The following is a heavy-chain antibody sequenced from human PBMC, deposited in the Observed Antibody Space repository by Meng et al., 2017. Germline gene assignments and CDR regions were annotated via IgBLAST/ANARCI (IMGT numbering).Heavy chain of an antibody. CDR2: IYYSGST. J-gene: IGHJ5*02. CDR1: GGSISGSSYY. Sequence: LPGSGPVLVKSSVTLSLARTVSGGSISGSSYYWGWIRQPPGKGLGWIGSIYYSGSTYYNPSLKSRVTISVDTSKNQFSLKLSSVTAADTAVYYCAREVYYGSGSRWFDPWGQGTLVTVSS. V-gene: IGHV4-39*07. D-gene: IGHD3-10*01. CDR3: AREVYYGSGSRWFDP.